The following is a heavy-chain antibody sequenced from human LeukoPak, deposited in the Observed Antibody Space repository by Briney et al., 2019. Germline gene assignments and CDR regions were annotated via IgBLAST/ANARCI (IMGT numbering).Heavy chain of an antibody. D-gene: IGHD1-7*01. Sequence: GGSLRPSCAASGFPFRSYSMIWVRQAPGKGLEWVSSISTTSTYVYYVDSVKGRFTISRDNAKNSLYLQMNSLRAEDTAVYYCARDTYNWNYGYDYWGQGTLVTVSS. CDR2: ISTTSTYV. J-gene: IGHJ4*02. CDR1: GFPFRSYS. V-gene: IGHV3-21*01. CDR3: ARDTYNWNYGYDY.